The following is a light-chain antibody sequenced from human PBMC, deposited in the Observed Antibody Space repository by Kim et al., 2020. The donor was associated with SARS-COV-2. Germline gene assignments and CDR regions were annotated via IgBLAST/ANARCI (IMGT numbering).Light chain of an antibody. Sequence: QSALTQPRSVSGSPGQSVTISCTGTSSDVGSYNFVSWYQQHPGRAPKLMIYGVSKRPSGVPDRFSGSKSGNTASLTISGLQAEDEADYYCCSYAGSYTLVFGGGTKVTVL. CDR3: CSYAGSYTLV. J-gene: IGLJ3*02. CDR1: SSDVGSYNF. CDR2: GVS. V-gene: IGLV2-11*01.